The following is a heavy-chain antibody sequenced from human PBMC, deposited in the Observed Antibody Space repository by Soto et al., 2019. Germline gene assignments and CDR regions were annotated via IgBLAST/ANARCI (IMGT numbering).Heavy chain of an antibody. CDR2: IYKGGNT. D-gene: IGHD2-2*01. V-gene: IGHV3-53*01. CDR3: VRENVLVPTTKSGSYYYYGVDV. Sequence: GGSLRLSCAASGFTVSSNYMTWVLQAPGKGLEWVSVIYKGGNTYYADSVRGRFTSSRDNSKNTLSLQMNSVRAEDTAVYYCVRENVLVPTTKSGSYYYYGVDVWGQGTTVTVSS. J-gene: IGHJ6*02. CDR1: GFTVSSNY.